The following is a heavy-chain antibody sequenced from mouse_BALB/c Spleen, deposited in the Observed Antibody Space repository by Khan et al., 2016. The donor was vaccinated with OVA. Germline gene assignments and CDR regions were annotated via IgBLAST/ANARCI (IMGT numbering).Heavy chain of an antibody. Sequence: QVQLQQSGAELVKAGASVKMSCKASGYTFTSYWMHWVKQRLGQGLEWFAETNPTNGRTYYNEKFKSKATLTVDKSSSIAYMLLRGPTFEDSAVYYCARIKKIVATYLDYWGQGTTLTVSS. J-gene: IGHJ2*01. D-gene: IGHD1-1*01. CDR2: TNPTNGRT. V-gene: IGHV1S81*02. CDR3: ARIKKIVATYLDY. CDR1: GYTFTSYW.